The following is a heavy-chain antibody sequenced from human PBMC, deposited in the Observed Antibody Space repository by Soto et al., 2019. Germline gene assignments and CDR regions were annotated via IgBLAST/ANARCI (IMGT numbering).Heavy chain of an antibody. Sequence: GSLRLSCAASGFTFSSYSMNWVRQAPGKGLEWVSSISSSSSYIYYADSVKGRFTISRDNAKNSLYLQMNSLRAEDTAVYYCASGPYCSGGSCYSYNWFDPWGQGTLVTVSS. D-gene: IGHD2-15*01. V-gene: IGHV3-21*01. J-gene: IGHJ5*02. CDR3: ASGPYCSGGSCYSYNWFDP. CDR2: ISSSSSYI. CDR1: GFTFSSYS.